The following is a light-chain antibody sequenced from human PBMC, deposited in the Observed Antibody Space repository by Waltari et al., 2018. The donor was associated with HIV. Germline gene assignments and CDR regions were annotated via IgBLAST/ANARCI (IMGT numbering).Light chain of an antibody. CDR2: DDN. Sequence: SYELTQPPSVSVSPGQTATLTCPGDALPKRNAYWYQQRSGQAPVLVMYDDNKRPSGIPERFSGSTSGTTATLTVSRAQVDDEADYYCYSTDTTGYERVFGGGTKLTVL. V-gene: IGLV3-10*01. CDR1: ALPKRN. J-gene: IGLJ3*02. CDR3: YSTDTTGYERV.